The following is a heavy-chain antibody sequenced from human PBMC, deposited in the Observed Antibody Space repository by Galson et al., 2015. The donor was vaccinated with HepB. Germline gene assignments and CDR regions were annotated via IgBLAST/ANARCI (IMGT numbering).Heavy chain of an antibody. Sequence: PALVKPTQTLTLTCTFSGFSLSTTGVGVGWIRQPPGKALEWLALIYWDDDKHYSPSLKSRLTITKDTSKNQVILTMTNMDPVDTATYYCAHKGPRWVSGGWYYFDSWGQGTLVTVSS. V-gene: IGHV2-5*02. CDR1: GFSLSTTGVG. CDR2: IYWDDDK. D-gene: IGHD6-19*01. CDR3: AHKGPRWVSGGWYYFDS. J-gene: IGHJ4*02.